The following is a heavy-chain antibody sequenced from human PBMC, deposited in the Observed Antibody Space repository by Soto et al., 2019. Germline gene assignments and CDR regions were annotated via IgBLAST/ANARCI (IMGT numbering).Heavy chain of an antibody. CDR2: IYYSGST. J-gene: IGHJ4*02. CDR3: AGGGTIFGVVIIPVGDDY. CDR1: GGSISSSSYY. D-gene: IGHD3-3*01. Sequence: SETLSLTCTVSGGSISSSSYYWGWIRQPPGKGLEWIGSIYYSGSTYYNPSLKSRVTISVDTSKNQFSLKLSSVTAADTAVYYCAGGGTIFGVVIIPVGDDYWGQGTLVTVS. V-gene: IGHV4-39*01.